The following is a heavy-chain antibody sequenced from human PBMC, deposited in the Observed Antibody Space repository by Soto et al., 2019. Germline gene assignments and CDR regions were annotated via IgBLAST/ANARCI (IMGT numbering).Heavy chain of an antibody. D-gene: IGHD3-3*01. Sequence: ASVKVSCKASGYIFTNYYIYWVRQAPGQGLEYIGIINPGGGATDYAQKFQGRVTMTRDTSTSTAYMELSSLRYEDTAVYYCATRIYFGGYDFWSGYPFDYWGQGTLVTVSS. CDR3: ATRIYFGGYDFWSGYPFDY. CDR1: GYIFTNYY. CDR2: INPGGGAT. V-gene: IGHV1-46*01. J-gene: IGHJ4*02.